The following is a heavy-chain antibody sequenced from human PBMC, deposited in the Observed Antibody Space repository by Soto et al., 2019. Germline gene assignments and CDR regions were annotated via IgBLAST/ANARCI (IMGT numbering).Heavy chain of an antibody. J-gene: IGHJ6*02. CDR1: GFTFSGYA. D-gene: IGHD6-13*01. CDR3: AKVGYSSSSFGMDV. Sequence: EVQLLESGGGLVQPGGSLRLSCAASGFTFSGYAMSWVRQAPGKGLEWVSAISGSGGSTYYADSVKGRFTISRDNSKNTLYLQMNSLRAEDTAVYYCAKVGYSSSSFGMDVWGQGTTVTVSS. CDR2: ISGSGGST. V-gene: IGHV3-23*01.